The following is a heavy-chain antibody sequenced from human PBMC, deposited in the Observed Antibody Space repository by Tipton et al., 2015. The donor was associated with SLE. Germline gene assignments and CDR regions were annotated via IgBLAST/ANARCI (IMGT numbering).Heavy chain of an antibody. CDR3: ARGVAMFKD. D-gene: IGHD5-18*01. CDR1: GVSISTDY. Sequence: GSLRLSCTVSGVSISTDYWSWIRQPPGKGLEWIGYMYYTGRTNYNPSLKSRLTMSVDTSKNQFSLRLSSVTAADTAVYYCARGVAMFKDWGQGSLVTVSS. V-gene: IGHV4-59*01. J-gene: IGHJ4*02. CDR2: MYYTGRT.